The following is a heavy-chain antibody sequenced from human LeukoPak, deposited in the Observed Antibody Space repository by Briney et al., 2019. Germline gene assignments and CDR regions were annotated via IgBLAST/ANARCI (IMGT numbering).Heavy chain of an antibody. CDR1: GYTFTSYG. CDR2: ISAYNGNT. Sequence: ASVKVSCKASGYTFTSYGISWVRQAPGQGLGWMGWISAYNGNTNYAQKLQGRVTMTTDTSTSTAYMELRSLRSDDTAVYYCAREEPAATGTSFDPWGQGTLVTVSS. V-gene: IGHV1-18*01. CDR3: AREEPAATGTSFDP. J-gene: IGHJ5*02. D-gene: IGHD2-2*01.